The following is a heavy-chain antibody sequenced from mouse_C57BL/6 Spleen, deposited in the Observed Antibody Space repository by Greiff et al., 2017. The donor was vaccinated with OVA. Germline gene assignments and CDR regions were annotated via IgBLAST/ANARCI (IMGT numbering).Heavy chain of an antibody. CDR1: GYTFTSYW. CDR2: IDPSDSET. D-gene: IGHD4-1*01. CDR3: ARERTGTSLDY. V-gene: IGHV1-52*01. Sequence: VQLQQPGAELVRPGSSVKLSCKASGYTFTSYWMHWVKQRPIQGLEWIGNIDPSDSETHYNQKFKDKATLTVDKSSSTAYMQLSSLTSEDSAVYYCARERTGTSLDYWGQGTTLTVSS. J-gene: IGHJ2*01.